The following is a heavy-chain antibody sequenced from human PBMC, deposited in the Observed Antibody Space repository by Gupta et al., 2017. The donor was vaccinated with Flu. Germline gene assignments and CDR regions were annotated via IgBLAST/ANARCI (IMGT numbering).Heavy chain of an antibody. J-gene: IGHJ6*02. CDR2: IRSKAYGGTT. V-gene: IGHV3-49*04. CDR1: GFTFGDYA. CDR3: TRGRVWFGELNYYYGMDV. Sequence: EVQLVESGGGLVQPGRSLRLSCTASGFTFGDYAMSWVRQTPGKGLEWVGFIRSKAYGGTTEYAASVKGRFTISRDDSKSIAYLQMNSLKTEDTAVYYCTRGRVWFGELNYYYGMDVWGQGTTVTVSS. D-gene: IGHD3-10*01.